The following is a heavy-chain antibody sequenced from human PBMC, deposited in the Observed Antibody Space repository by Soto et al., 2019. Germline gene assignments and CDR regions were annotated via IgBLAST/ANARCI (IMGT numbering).Heavy chain of an antibody. Sequence: VQLVECGGGVVQPGRSLRLSCAASGFTFSSYGMHWVRQAPGKGLEWVAIISYDGSNKYYADSVKGRFTISRDNSKNTLYLQMNSLRAEDTAVYYCAKGYSNLDYWGQGTLVTVSS. CDR3: AKGYSNLDY. V-gene: IGHV3-30*18. CDR1: GFTFSSYG. J-gene: IGHJ4*02. CDR2: ISYDGSNK. D-gene: IGHD4-4*01.